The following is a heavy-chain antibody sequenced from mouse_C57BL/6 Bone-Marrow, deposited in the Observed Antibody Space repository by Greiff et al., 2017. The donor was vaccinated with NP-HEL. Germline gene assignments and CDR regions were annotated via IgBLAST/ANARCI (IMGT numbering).Heavy chain of an antibody. CDR1: GFTFSSYA. J-gene: IGHJ3*01. V-gene: IGHV5-4*03. CDR2: ISDGGSYT. Sequence: DVKLVESGGGLVKPGGSLKLSCAASGFTFSSYAMSWVRQTPEKRLEWVATISDGGSYTYYPDNVKGRFTISRDNAKNNLYLQMSHLKSEDTAMYYCARAPPWFAYWGQGTLVTVSA. CDR3: ARAPPWFAY.